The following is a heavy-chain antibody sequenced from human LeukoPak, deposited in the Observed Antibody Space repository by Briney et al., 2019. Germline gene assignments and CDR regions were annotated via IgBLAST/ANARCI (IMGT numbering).Heavy chain of an antibody. CDR2: IYYSGST. CDR1: GGSISSGGYY. J-gene: IGHJ4*02. Sequence: SETLSLTCTVSGGSISSGGYYWSWICQHPGKGLEWIGYIYYSGSTYYNPSLKSRVTISVDTSKNQFSLKLSSVTAADTAVYYCASATVVSYFDYWGQGTLVTVSS. CDR3: ASATVVSYFDY. V-gene: IGHV4-31*03. D-gene: IGHD4-23*01.